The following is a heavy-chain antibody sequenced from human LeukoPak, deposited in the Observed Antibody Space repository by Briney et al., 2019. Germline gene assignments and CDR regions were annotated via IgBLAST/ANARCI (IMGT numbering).Heavy chain of an antibody. Sequence: SDTLSLTCAVSGGSFSGYYWSWIRQPPGKGLEWIGEINHSGSTNYNPSLKSRVTISVDASKNQFSLKLSSVTAADTAVYYCARYHDDILTGYYSAEYFQHWGQGTLVTVSS. D-gene: IGHD3-9*01. CDR1: GGSFSGYY. CDR2: INHSGST. CDR3: ARYHDDILTGYYSAEYFQH. V-gene: IGHV4-34*01. J-gene: IGHJ1*01.